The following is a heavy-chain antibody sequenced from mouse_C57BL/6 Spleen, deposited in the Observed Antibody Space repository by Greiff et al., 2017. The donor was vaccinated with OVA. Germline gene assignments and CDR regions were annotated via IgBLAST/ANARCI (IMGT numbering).Heavy chain of an antibody. V-gene: IGHV1-15*01. Sequence: VQLQESGAELVRPGASVTLSCKASGYTFTDYEMHWVKQTPVHGLEWIGAIDPETGGTAYNQKFKGKAILTADKSSSTAYMELRSLTSEDSAVYYCTRGGYYEYFDVWGTGTTVTVSS. D-gene: IGHD2-3*01. CDR3: TRGGYYEYFDV. J-gene: IGHJ1*03. CDR2: IDPETGGT. CDR1: GYTFTDYE.